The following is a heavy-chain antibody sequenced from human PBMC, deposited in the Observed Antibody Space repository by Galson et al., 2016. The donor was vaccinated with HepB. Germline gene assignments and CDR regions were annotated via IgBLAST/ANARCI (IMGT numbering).Heavy chain of an antibody. J-gene: IGHJ4*02. CDR2: TFYRSDWQN. CDR1: GDSVSNNTAG. D-gene: IGHD7-27*01. Sequence: CAISGDSVSNNTAGWYWIRQSPSRGLECLGRTFYRSDWQNDYAESVKGRITINPDKSKNEFSLHLSSVNPEDTGVYYCARSHLLGRGFGWWGPGTRVTVSS. CDR3: ARSHLLGRGFGW. V-gene: IGHV6-1*01.